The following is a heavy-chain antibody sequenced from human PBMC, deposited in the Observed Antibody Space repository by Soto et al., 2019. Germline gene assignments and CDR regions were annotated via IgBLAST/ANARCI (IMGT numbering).Heavy chain of an antibody. CDR2: ISGSGGST. Sequence: GSFRLSCAASGLTFSSCALSWVRQAPGKGLEWVSAISGSGGSTYYADSVKGRFTISRDNAKNTLYLQMKSLRAEDTAVYYCASDFRAVAGIDWFDSWGQRTFDLVSS. D-gene: IGHD6-19*01. J-gene: IGHJ5*01. V-gene: IGHV3-23*01. CDR1: GLTFSSCA. CDR3: ASDFRAVAGIDWFDS.